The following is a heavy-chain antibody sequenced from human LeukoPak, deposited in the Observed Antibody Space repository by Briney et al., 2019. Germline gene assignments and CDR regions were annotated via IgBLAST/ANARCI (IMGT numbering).Heavy chain of an antibody. CDR3: ARGRVKVEWIQLSSRSSYFDY. V-gene: IGHV4-34*01. Sequence: SETLSLTCAVYGGSFSGYYWSWIHQPPGKGLEWIGEINHSGSTNYNPSLKSRVTISVDTSKNQFSLKLSSVTAADTAVYYCARGRVKVEWIQLSSRSSYFDYWGQGTLVTVSS. D-gene: IGHD5-18*01. J-gene: IGHJ4*02. CDR2: INHSGST. CDR1: GGSFSGYY.